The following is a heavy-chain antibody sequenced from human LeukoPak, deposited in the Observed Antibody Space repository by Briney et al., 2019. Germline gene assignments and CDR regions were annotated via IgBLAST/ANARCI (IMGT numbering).Heavy chain of an antibody. CDR2: ISGSGGST. CDR3: AKARRVVDHFDY. CDR1: GFTFSSYA. Sequence: GGSLRLSCAASGFTFSSYAMSWVRQAPGKGLEWVSAISGSGGSTYYADSVKGRFNISRDNSKNTLYLQMNSLRAEDTAVYYCAKARRVVDHFDYWGQGTLVTVSS. J-gene: IGHJ4*02. V-gene: IGHV3-23*01. D-gene: IGHD2-15*01.